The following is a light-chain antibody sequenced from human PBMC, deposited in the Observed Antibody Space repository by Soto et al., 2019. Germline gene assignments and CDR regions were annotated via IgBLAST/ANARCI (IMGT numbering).Light chain of an antibody. CDR3: GTWDNSLSAGV. CDR1: SSNIGNNY. CDR2: ENN. Sequence: QSVLTQPPSVSVAPGQKVTISCSGSSSNIGNNYVSWYQQLPGTAPKLLIYENNKRPSGIPDRFSGSKSGTSATLGITGLQTGDEADYYCGTWDNSLSAGVFGGGTKVTVL. V-gene: IGLV1-51*02. J-gene: IGLJ3*02.